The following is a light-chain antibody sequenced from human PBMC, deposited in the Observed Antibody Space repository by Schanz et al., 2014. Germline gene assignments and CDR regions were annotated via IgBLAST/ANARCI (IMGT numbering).Light chain of an antibody. Sequence: QSALTQPRSVSGSPGQSVTISCTGTSSDVGGYNYVSWYQQHPGKAPQLMIHDVTKRPSGVPDRFSGSKSGNTASLTISGLQAEDEADYYCCSYGGPVVFGGGTKLTVL. CDR2: DVT. J-gene: IGLJ2*01. CDR3: CSYGGPVV. CDR1: SSDVGGYNY. V-gene: IGLV2-11*01.